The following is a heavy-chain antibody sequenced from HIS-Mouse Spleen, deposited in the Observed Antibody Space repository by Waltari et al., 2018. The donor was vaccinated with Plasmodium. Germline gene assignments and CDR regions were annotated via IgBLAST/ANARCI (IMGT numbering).Heavy chain of an antibody. J-gene: IGHJ3*02. V-gene: IGHV3-33*06. Sequence: QVQLLESGGGVVQPGRSLSLSCAASVFTFSSYGMHWVRQAPGKGLEWVAVRWYDGSNKYYADSVKGRFTISRDNSKNTLYLQMNSLRAEDTAVYYCAKEEGNWNDDDAFDIWGQGTMVTVSS. CDR1: VFTFSSYG. CDR2: RWYDGSNK. CDR3: AKEEGNWNDDDAFDI. D-gene: IGHD1-1*01.